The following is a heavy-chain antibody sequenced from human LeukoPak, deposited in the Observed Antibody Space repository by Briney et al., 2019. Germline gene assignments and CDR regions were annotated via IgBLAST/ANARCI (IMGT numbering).Heavy chain of an antibody. Sequence: SETLSLTCTVSGGSISSSSYYWGWIRRPPGKGLEWIGSIYYSGSTYYNPSLKSRVTISVDTSKNQFSLKLSSVTAADTAVYYCARGDEIVVVPAAIPYFDYWGQGTLVTVSS. D-gene: IGHD2-2*01. CDR2: IYYSGST. V-gene: IGHV4-39*01. CDR1: GGSISSSSYY. J-gene: IGHJ4*02. CDR3: ARGDEIVVVPAAIPYFDY.